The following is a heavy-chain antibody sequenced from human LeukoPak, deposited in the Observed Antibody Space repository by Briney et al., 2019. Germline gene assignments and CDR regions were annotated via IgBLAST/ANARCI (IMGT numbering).Heavy chain of an antibody. V-gene: IGHV1-2*06. Sequence: ASVKVSCKASGYTFTGYYIHWVLQAPGQGLEWMGRINPNSGGTNYAQKVQGRVTMTRDTSISTAYMELSRLRSDDTAVYYCARDYDSSTYYWGFDYWGQGILVTVSS. D-gene: IGHD3-22*01. CDR3: ARDYDSSTYYWGFDY. J-gene: IGHJ4*02. CDR1: GYTFTGYY. CDR2: INPNSGGT.